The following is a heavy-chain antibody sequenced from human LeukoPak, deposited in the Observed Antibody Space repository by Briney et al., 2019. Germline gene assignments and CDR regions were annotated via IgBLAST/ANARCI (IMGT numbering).Heavy chain of an antibody. CDR3: AKAYRPYGDFHSFDY. CDR1: GFTFSTYA. D-gene: IGHD4-17*01. CDR2: ISGSGDST. Sequence: QTGGSLRLSCAASGFTFSTYAMSWVRQAPGKGLEWVSAISGSGDSTYYADSVKGRFIISRDNSKNTVYLQMNSRRAEDTATYYRAKAYRPYGDFHSFDYWGQGTLVTVSS. V-gene: IGHV3-23*01. J-gene: IGHJ4*02.